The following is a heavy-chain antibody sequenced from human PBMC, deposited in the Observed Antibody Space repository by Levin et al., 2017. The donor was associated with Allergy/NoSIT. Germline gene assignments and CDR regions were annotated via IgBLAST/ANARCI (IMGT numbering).Heavy chain of an antibody. J-gene: IGHJ4*02. CDR3: ARGSLVDGSYKMAFEF. Sequence: ASVKVSCKTSGYTFTGYYIHWVRQAPGQGLEWMGWSNSNRGGTEYAQKFQGRVTMTRDTSISTAYMDLSSLTSDDTAVYYCARGSLVDGSYKMAFEFWGQGTLVTVSS. CDR1: GYTFTGYY. D-gene: IGHD1-26*01. CDR2: SNSNRGGT. V-gene: IGHV1-2*02.